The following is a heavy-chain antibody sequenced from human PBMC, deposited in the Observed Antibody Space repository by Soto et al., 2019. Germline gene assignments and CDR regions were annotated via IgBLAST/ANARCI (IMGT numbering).Heavy chain of an antibody. CDR3: ARSSAGLSSRSDNYNWFDP. Sequence: SVKVSCKASGGTFSSYAISWVRQAPGQGLEWMGGIIPIFGTANYAQKFQGRVTITADESTSTAYMELSSLRSEDTAVYYCARSSAGLSSRSDNYNWFDPWGQGTLVTVSS. V-gene: IGHV1-69*13. CDR1: GGTFSSYA. J-gene: IGHJ5*02. CDR2: IIPIFGTA. D-gene: IGHD6-13*01.